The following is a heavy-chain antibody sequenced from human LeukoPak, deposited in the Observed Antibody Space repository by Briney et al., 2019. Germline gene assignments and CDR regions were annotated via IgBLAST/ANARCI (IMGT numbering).Heavy chain of an antibody. CDR3: AGSVPAPKEFAY. Sequence: SETLSLTCTVSNGSISSHYWSWIRQPPGKGLEWIGYIYTSGTTNYNPSLKSRVTISADTSKNHFSLKLNSVTAADTAVYYCAGSVPAPKEFAYWGQGTLVTVSS. CDR2: IYTSGTT. D-gene: IGHD2-2*01. J-gene: IGHJ4*02. V-gene: IGHV4-4*09. CDR1: NGSISSHY.